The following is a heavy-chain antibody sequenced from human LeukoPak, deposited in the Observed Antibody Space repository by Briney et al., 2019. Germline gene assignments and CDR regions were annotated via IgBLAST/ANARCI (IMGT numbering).Heavy chain of an antibody. Sequence: SGGSLRLSRAASGFTFSSYWMHWVRQAPGKGLMWVSRINSDGSSITYADSVKGRFTISRDNAKNTLYLQMNSLRVEDTAVYYCAREGRVSGYDFDCWGQGTLVTVSS. CDR1: GFTFSSYW. V-gene: IGHV3-74*03. D-gene: IGHD5-12*01. CDR2: INSDGSSI. CDR3: AREGRVSGYDFDC. J-gene: IGHJ4*02.